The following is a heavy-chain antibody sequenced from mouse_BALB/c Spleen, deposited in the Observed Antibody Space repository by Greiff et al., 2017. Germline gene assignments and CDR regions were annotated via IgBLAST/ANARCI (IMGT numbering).Heavy chain of an antibody. CDR1: GFTFNTYA. J-gene: IGHJ4*01. D-gene: IGHD2-14*01. Sequence: EVKLVESGGGLVQPKGSLKLSCAASGFTFNTYAMHWVCQAPGKGLEWVARIRSKSNNYATYYADSVKDRFTISRDDSQSMLYLQMNNLKTEDTAMYYCVREGYDEGYAMDYWGQGTSVTVSS. V-gene: IGHV10-3*03. CDR3: VREGYDEGYAMDY. CDR2: IRSKSNNYAT.